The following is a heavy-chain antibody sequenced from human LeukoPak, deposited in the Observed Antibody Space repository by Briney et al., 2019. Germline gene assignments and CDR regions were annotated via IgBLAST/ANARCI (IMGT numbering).Heavy chain of an antibody. CDR1: GFTFSSYW. CDR2: IKQDGSEK. V-gene: IGHV3-7*03. J-gene: IGHJ4*02. Sequence: PGGSLRLSCAASGFTFSSYWMSWVRQAPGKGLEWVANIKQDGSEKNYVDSVKGRLTVSRDNAKNSLYLQLNSLRAEDTAVYYCARDRLPYYDNSGETSPDYWGQGTLVTVSS. D-gene: IGHD3-22*01. CDR3: ARDRLPYYDNSGETSPDY.